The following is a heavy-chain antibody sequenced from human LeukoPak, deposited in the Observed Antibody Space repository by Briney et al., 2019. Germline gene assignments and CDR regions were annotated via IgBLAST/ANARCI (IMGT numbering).Heavy chain of an antibody. V-gene: IGHV3-74*01. CDR2: INSDGSSI. CDR1: GFTFSRYW. Sequence: TGGSLRLSCAASGFTFSRYWMHWVRQAPGKGLVWVSRINSDGSSITYADSVKGRFTISRDNAKNTLYLQMNSLRAEDTAVYYRARDPDSSGWSSKDYWGQGILVIVSS. J-gene: IGHJ4*02. CDR3: ARDPDSSGWSSKDY. D-gene: IGHD6-19*01.